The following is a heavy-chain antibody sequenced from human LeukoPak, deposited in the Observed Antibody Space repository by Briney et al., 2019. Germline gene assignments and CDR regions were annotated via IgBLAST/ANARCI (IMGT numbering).Heavy chain of an antibody. D-gene: IGHD2/OR15-2a*01. CDR1: GFIFASYG. CDR3: ARDAVQASTPFYFDF. CDR2: ISAGSSNT. J-gene: IGHJ4*02. Sequence: PGGSLRLSCSASGFIFASYGMNWVRQAPGKGLQWVSYISAGSSNTFYADSVKGRFTISRDDADNSLHLQMNSLSAEDTAVYYCARDAVQASTPFYFDFWGQGALVTVSS. V-gene: IGHV3-48*01.